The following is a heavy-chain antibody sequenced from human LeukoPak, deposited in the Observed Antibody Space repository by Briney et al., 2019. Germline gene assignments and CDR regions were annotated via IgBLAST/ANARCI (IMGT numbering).Heavy chain of an antibody. CDR3: ASSRGYTYYYYMDV. Sequence: PGGSLRLSCAASGFTYDDYGMSWVRQAPGKGLEWVSGINWNGGSTGYADSVKCRFTISRDNAKNSLYLQMNSLRAEDTALYYCASSRGYTYYYYMDVWGKGTTVTVSS. CDR1: GFTYDDYG. D-gene: IGHD5-12*01. V-gene: IGHV3-20*04. CDR2: INWNGGST. J-gene: IGHJ6*03.